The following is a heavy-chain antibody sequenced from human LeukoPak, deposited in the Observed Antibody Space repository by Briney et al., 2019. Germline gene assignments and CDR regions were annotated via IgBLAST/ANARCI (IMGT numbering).Heavy chain of an antibody. Sequence: GRSLRLSCAASGFTFSTFWMSWVRQAPGKGLEWVANIKQDGSEKYYVDSVKGRFTISRDNAKNSLYLQMNSLRAEDTAVYYCARDRGSQDYWGQGTLVTVSS. CDR2: IKQDGSEK. V-gene: IGHV3-7*05. J-gene: IGHJ4*02. D-gene: IGHD3-10*01. CDR1: GFTFSTFW. CDR3: ARDRGSQDY.